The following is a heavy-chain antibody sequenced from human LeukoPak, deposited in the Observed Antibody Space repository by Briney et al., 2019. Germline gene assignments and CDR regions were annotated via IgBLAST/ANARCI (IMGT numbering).Heavy chain of an antibody. CDR1: GFTFSSYE. CDR3: ARQRTSGSASNLRVAQIDS. D-gene: IGHD3-3*01. CDR2: IYYSGST. J-gene: IGHJ4*02. Sequence: LRLSCAASGFTFSSYEMNWVRQSPGRGLGWIGSIYYSGSTYYNPSLKIRPTISVDTSKNQISLKVSSVTAADSALYFCARQRTSGSASNLRVAQIDSWGQGTLVTVSS. V-gene: IGHV4-39*01.